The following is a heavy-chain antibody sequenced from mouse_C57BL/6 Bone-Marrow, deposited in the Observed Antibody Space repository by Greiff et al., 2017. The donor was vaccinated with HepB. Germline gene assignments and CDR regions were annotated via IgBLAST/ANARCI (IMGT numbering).Heavy chain of an antibody. V-gene: IGHV1-61*01. CDR2: IYPSDSET. CDR3: ARNNWAMDS. J-gene: IGHJ4*01. Sequence: QVQLQQPGAELVRPGSSVKLSCKASGYTFTSYWMDWVKQRPGQGLEWIGNIYPSDSETHYNQKFKDKATLTVDKSSSTAYMQLSSLTSVDSAVYYCARNNWAMDSWGQGTSVTVSS. CDR1: GYTFTSYW.